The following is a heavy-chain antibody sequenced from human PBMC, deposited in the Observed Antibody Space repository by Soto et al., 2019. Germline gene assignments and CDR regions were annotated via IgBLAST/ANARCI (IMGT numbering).Heavy chain of an antibody. V-gene: IGHV3-33*01. CDR3: AREYSGYGWGGYFDY. CDR1: GFTFSSYG. J-gene: IGHJ4*02. CDR2: IWYDGSNK. Sequence: QVQLVESGGGEVQPGRSLRLSCAASGFTFSSYGMHWVRQAPGKGLEWVAVIWYDGSNKYYADSVKGRFTISRDNSKNTLYLQMNSLRAEDTAVYYCAREYSGYGWGGYFDYWGQGTLVTVSS. D-gene: IGHD5-12*01.